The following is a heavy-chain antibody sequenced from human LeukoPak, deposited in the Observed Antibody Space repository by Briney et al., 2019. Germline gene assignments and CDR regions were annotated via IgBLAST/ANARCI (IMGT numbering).Heavy chain of an antibody. Sequence: ASVKVSCKASGYTFTSYYMHWVRQAPGQGLEWMGIINPSGGSTSYAQKFQGRVTMTRDTSTSTVYMELSSLRSEDTAVYYCAREVYSSGWYVAYYFDYWGQGTLVTVSS. CDR1: GYTFTSYY. CDR2: INPSGGST. J-gene: IGHJ4*02. V-gene: IGHV1-46*01. D-gene: IGHD6-19*01. CDR3: AREVYSSGWYVAYYFDY.